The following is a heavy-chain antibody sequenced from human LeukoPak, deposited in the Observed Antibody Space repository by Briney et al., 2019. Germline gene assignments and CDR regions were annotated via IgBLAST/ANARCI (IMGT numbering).Heavy chain of an antibody. CDR2: IYYSGST. J-gene: IGHJ4*02. V-gene: IGHV4-39*01. Sequence: SETLSLTCTVSGGSISSSSYYWGWIRQPPGKGLEWIGSIYYSGSTYYNPSLKSRVTISVDTSKNQFSLKLSSVTAADTAVYYCARHPIPSYYGGKAAHFDYWGQGTLVTVSS. CDR3: ARHPIPSYYGGKAAHFDY. D-gene: IGHD4-23*01. CDR1: GGSISSSSYY.